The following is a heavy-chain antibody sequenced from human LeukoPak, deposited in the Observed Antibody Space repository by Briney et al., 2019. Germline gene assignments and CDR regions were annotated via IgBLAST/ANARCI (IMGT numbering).Heavy chain of an antibody. Sequence: GRALRLSCAASGFTFSSYAMHWVGQAPGKGGEGVAVISYDGSNKYYADSVKGRYTISRDNSKNTLYLQMNSLRAEDTAVYYCARVSSRRWLQSQHLDYWGQGTLVTVSS. CDR1: GFTFSSYA. V-gene: IGHV3-30*01. D-gene: IGHD5-24*01. J-gene: IGHJ4*02. CDR3: ARVSSRRWLQSQHLDY. CDR2: ISYDGSNK.